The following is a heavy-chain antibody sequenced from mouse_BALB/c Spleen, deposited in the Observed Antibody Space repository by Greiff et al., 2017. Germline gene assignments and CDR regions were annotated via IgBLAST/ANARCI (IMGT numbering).Heavy chain of an antibody. V-gene: IGHV8-12*01. CDR2: IYWDDDK. CDR1: GFSLSTSGMG. J-gene: IGHJ3*01. CDR3: ARSAIFPYSRFAY. Sequence: QVTLKESGPGILQPSQTLSLTCSFSGFSLSTSGMGVSWIRQPSGKGLEWLAHIYWDDDKRYNPSLKSRLTISKDTSRNQVFLKITSVDTADTATYYCARSAIFPYSRFAYWGQGTLVTVSA.